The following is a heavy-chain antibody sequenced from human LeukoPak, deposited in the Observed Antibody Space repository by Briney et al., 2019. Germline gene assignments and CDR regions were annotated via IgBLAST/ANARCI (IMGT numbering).Heavy chain of an antibody. CDR2: ISSSSSYI. CDR3: ARDRSSSWYYFDY. D-gene: IGHD6-13*01. Sequence: GGSPRLSCAASGFTFSSYSMNWVRQAPGKGLEWVSSISSSSSYIYYADSVKGRFTISRDNAKNSLYLQMNSLRAEDTAVYYCARDRSSSWYYFDYWGQGTLVTVSS. CDR1: GFTFSSYS. J-gene: IGHJ4*02. V-gene: IGHV3-21*01.